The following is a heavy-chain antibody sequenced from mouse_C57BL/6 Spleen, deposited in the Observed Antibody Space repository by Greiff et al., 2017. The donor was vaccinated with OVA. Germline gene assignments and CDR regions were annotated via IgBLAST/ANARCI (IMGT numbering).Heavy chain of an antibody. V-gene: IGHV3-6*01. CDR3: ARVRDGYYWYFDV. Sequence: DVQLVESGPGLVKPSQSLSLTCSVTGYSITSGYYWNWIRQFPGNKLEWMGYISYDGSNNYNPSLKNRISINRDTSKNQFFLKLNSVTTEDTATYYCARVRDGYYWYFDVWGTGTTVTVSS. D-gene: IGHD2-3*01. J-gene: IGHJ1*03. CDR2: ISYDGSN. CDR1: GYSITSGYY.